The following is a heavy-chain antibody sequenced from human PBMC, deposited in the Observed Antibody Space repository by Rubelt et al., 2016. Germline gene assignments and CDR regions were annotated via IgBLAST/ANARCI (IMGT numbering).Heavy chain of an antibody. CDR1: GFTFSSYA. Sequence: VQLVESGGGLVQPGGSLRLSCAASGFTFSSYAMSWVRQAPGKGLEWVAVIWYDGSKQYHADSVKGRFTISRDNSKNTLYLQMNSLRVEDTAVYYCARDVSSGTPDYWGQGTLVTVSS. J-gene: IGHJ4*02. CDR2: IWYDGSKQ. CDR3: ARDVSSGTPDY. V-gene: IGHV3-33*08.